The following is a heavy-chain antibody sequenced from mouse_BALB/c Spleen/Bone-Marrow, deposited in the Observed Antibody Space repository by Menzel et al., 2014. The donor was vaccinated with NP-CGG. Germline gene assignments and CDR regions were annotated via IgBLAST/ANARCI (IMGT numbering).Heavy chain of an antibody. V-gene: IGHV1-26*01. CDR2: INPYNGAT. J-gene: IGHJ4*01. CDR3: ASNYCGYAMDY. D-gene: IGHD1-1*01. Sequence: EVQLQQSGPELVKPGASVKISCKASGYSFTGYYMHWVKQSHVKSLEWIGRINPYNGATSYNQNFKDKASLTVDKSSSTAYRELHSLTSEDSAVYYCASNYCGYAMDYWGQGTSVTVSS. CDR1: GYSFTGYY.